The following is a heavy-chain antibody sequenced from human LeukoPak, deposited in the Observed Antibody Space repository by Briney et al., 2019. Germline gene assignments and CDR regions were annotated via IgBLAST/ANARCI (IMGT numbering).Heavy chain of an antibody. CDR2: TYYRSKWYN. J-gene: IGHJ6*02. CDR3: AREVVVVVAASRYYYYGMDV. D-gene: IGHD2-15*01. V-gene: IGHV6-1*01. CDR1: GDSVSSNSAA. Sequence: KTSQTLSLTCAISGDSVSSNSAAWNWIRQSPSRGLEWLGRTYYRSKWYNDYAVSVKSRITINPDTSKNQFSLQLNSVTPEDTAVYYCAREVVVVVAASRYYYYGMDVWGQGTTATVSS.